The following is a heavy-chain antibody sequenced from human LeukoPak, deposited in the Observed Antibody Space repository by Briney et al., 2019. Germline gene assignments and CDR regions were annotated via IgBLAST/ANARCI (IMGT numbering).Heavy chain of an antibody. J-gene: IGHJ4*02. Sequence: GGSLRLSCAASGFTFSSYAMHWVRQAPGKGLEYVSAISSNGGSTYYANSVKGRFTISRDNSKNTLYLQMGSLRAEDMAVYYCARRRWLQWPVVESYFDYWGQGTLVTVSS. D-gene: IGHD5-24*01. CDR1: GFTFSSYA. CDR2: ISSNGGST. V-gene: IGHV3-64*01. CDR3: ARRRWLQWPVVESYFDY.